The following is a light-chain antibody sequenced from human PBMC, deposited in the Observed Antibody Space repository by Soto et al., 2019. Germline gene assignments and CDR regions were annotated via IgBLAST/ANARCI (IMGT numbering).Light chain of an antibody. Sequence: DIQMTQSPSTLSASLGDRVTITCRASQSISKWLAWYQQKPGKAPNLLIYDASNLESGVPSRFSGSGSVTEFTLTISSLQPDDFATYYCQQYNDYSPWTFGQGTKVDIK. CDR3: QQYNDYSPWT. CDR2: DAS. V-gene: IGKV1-5*01. CDR1: QSISKW. J-gene: IGKJ1*01.